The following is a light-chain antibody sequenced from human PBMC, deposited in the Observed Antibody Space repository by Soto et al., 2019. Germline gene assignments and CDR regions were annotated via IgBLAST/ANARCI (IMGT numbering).Light chain of an antibody. Sequence: EIVMAESPATLSVSPGEGATLSCRASQSVSSSLWWYQXKPVQXXXXXXXGSSXXATGFPSRFSGSGSGTEFTLSISSLQSEDFAVYYCKQYKEWPPFTFGQGTRLEIK. J-gene: IGKJ5*01. CDR1: QSVSSS. CDR3: KQYKEWPPFT. CDR2: GSS. V-gene: IGKV3-15*01.